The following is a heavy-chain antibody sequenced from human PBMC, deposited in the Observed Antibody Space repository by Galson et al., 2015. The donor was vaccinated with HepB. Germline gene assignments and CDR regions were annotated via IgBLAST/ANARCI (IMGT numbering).Heavy chain of an antibody. CDR3: ARDMAGSMKSAFDI. Sequence: LRLSCASSGFTFSNFAMHWALQAPGKGLECVAVISYDGSNKYYADSVKGRFTISRDNSKNTLYLQMTSLRTEDTAVYYCARDMAGSMKSAFDIWGQGTMVTVSS. D-gene: IGHD2/OR15-2a*01. V-gene: IGHV3-30-3*01. CDR1: GFTFSNFA. J-gene: IGHJ3*02. CDR2: ISYDGSNK.